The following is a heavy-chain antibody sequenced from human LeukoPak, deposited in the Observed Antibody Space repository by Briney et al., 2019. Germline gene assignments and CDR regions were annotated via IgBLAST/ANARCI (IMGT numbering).Heavy chain of an antibody. V-gene: IGHV1-8*02. Sequence: GASVKISCKASGYTFTDYYMHWVQQAPGKGLEWMGRMNPNSGNTGYAQKFQGRVTMTRNTSISTAYMELSSLRSEDTAVYYCARNRVGATGDYFDYWGQGTLVTVSS. CDR2: MNPNSGNT. CDR3: ARNRVGATGDYFDY. CDR1: GYTFTDYY. J-gene: IGHJ4*02. D-gene: IGHD1-26*01.